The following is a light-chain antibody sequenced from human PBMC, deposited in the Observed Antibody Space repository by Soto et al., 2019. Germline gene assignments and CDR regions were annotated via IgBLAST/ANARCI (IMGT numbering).Light chain of an antibody. CDR3: SSYAGSSNV. CDR1: GSDVGGYNY. V-gene: IGLV2-8*01. Sequence: SALTQPPPASGSPGTSGAISCTGTGSDVGGYNYVSWYQQHPGKAPKLMIYEVNKRPSGVPDRFSGSKSGSTASLTVSGLQAEDEADYYSSSYAGSSNVFGTGAKGTVL. J-gene: IGLJ1*01. CDR2: EVN.